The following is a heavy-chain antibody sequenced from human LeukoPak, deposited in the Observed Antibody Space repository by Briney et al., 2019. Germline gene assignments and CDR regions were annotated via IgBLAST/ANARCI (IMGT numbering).Heavy chain of an antibody. J-gene: IGHJ4*02. CDR3: AKDEATSGGGLAS. V-gene: IGHV3-53*01. CDR1: GFSVSGTH. CDR2: MYTGGTT. D-gene: IGHD3-16*01. Sequence: GGSLRLSCAASGFSVSGTHMSWVRQAPGKGLEWVSAMYTGGTTYYADSVTGRFTISRDNSKNTLYLHMNSLRVEDTAVYYCAKDEATSGGGLASWGQGTLVSVSS.